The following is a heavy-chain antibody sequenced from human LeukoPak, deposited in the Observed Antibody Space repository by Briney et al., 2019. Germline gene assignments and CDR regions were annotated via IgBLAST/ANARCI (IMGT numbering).Heavy chain of an antibody. CDR3: ASGGNWNDFDY. J-gene: IGHJ4*02. CDR1: GGPISSYY. Sequence: QPSETLSLTCTVSGGPISSYYWIWIRQPPGKGLEWIGYFYYSGSTNYNPSLKSRVTMSVDTSKNQFPLKLSSVTAADTAVYYCASGGNWNDFDYWGQGTLVTVSS. D-gene: IGHD1-1*01. CDR2: FYYSGST. V-gene: IGHV4-59*12.